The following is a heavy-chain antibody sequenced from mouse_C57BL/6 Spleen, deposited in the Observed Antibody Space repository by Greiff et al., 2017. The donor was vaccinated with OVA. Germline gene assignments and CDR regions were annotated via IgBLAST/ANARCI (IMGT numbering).Heavy chain of an antibody. J-gene: IGHJ4*01. Sequence: DVQLQESGPGLVKPSQSLSLTCSVTGYSITSGYYWNWIRQFPGNKLEWMGYISYDGSNNYNPSLKNRISITRDTSKNQFFLKLNSVTTEDTATYYCARGGLTTVDAMDYWGQGTSVTVSS. CDR1: GYSITSGYY. CDR3: ARGGLTTVDAMDY. V-gene: IGHV3-6*01. D-gene: IGHD1-1*01. CDR2: ISYDGSN.